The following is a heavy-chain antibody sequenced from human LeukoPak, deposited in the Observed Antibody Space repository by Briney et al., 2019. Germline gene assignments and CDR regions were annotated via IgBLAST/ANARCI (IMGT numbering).Heavy chain of an antibody. CDR2: ISSSSSTI. CDR3: ARVNYDILTGPSYYYYYYMDV. V-gene: IGHV3-48*01. J-gene: IGHJ6*03. D-gene: IGHD3-9*01. CDR1: GFTFSSYS. Sequence: GGSLRLSCAASGFTFSSYSMNWVRQAPGKGLEWVSYISSSSSTIYYADSVKGRFTISRDNAKNSLYLQMNSLRAEDTAVYYCARVNYDILTGPSYYYYYYMDVWGKGTTVTASS.